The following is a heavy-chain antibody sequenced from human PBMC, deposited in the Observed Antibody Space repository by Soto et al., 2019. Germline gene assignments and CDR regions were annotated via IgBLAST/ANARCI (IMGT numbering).Heavy chain of an antibody. CDR1: GFTFSSYE. CDR2: ISSSGSTI. J-gene: IGHJ4*02. V-gene: IGHV3-48*03. Sequence: EVQLLESGGGLVQPGGSLRLSCAGSGFTFSSYEMNWVRQAPGKGLEWVSYISSSGSTIYYADSVKGRFTISRDNAKNSLYLQMNSLRAEDTAVYYCARKYSSGWYPFSDYWGQGTLVTVSS. D-gene: IGHD6-19*01. CDR3: ARKYSSGWYPFSDY.